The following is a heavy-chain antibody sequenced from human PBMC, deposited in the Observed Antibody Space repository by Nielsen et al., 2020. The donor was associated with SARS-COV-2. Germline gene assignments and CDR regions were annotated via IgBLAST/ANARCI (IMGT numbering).Heavy chain of an antibody. V-gene: IGHV3-7*01. CDR2: IKPDGSEK. Sequence: GGSLRLSCAASGFTFSSLWMSWVRQVPGKGLECVADIKPDGSEKFYVDSVKGRFTISRDNAKNSMSLQMNSLRVEDTAVYYCARDWSRAFDVWGQGTMVTVSS. CDR3: ARDWSRAFDV. CDR1: GFTFSSLW. J-gene: IGHJ3*01.